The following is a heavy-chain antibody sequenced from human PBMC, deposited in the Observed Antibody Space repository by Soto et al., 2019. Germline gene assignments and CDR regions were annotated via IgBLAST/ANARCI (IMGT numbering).Heavy chain of an antibody. J-gene: IGHJ6*03. V-gene: IGHV2-5*02. D-gene: IGHD6-6*01. Sequence: SGPTLVNPTQTLTLTCTFSGFSLSTSGVGVGWIRQPPGKALEWLALIYWDDDKRYSPSLKSRLTITKDTSKNQVVLTMTNMNPVDTATYYCAHSLGNEYSSSSGLYYYYYYMDVWGKGTTVTVSS. CDR1: GFSLSTSGVG. CDR3: AHSLGNEYSSSSGLYYYYYYMDV. CDR2: IYWDDDK.